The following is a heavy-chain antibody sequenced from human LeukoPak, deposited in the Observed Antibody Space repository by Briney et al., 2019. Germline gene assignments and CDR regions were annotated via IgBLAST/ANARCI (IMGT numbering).Heavy chain of an antibody. CDR2: IYSDGGT. D-gene: IGHD6-19*01. CDR1: GFIVSSSY. Sequence: GGSLRLSCAASGFIVSSSYMSWVRQAPGQGLEWVSVIYSDGGTSFAGNTYYADSVKGRFTISRDNSKNTLFLQMNSLRAEDTAVYYCAKDHGAYSSGWSTYYYYYGMDVWGQGTTATVSS. CDR3: AKDHGAYSSGWSTYYYYYGMDV. V-gene: IGHV3-NL1*01. J-gene: IGHJ6*02.